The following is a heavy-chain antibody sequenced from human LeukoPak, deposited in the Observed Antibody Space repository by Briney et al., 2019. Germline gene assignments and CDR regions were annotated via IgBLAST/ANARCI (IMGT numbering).Heavy chain of an antibody. V-gene: IGHV4-4*02. CDR2: IFHTGIT. J-gene: IGHJ5*02. Sequence: SGTLSLTCAVSGGSIRSSNWWSWVRQSPGKGLEWIGEIFHTGITNYNPSLKSRVTISVDKSKNQFSLKLASVTAADTAIYYCVTEGVVDGSELRVSWGQGNLVTVSS. CDR3: VTEGVVDGSELRVS. D-gene: IGHD2-15*01. CDR1: GGSIRSSNW.